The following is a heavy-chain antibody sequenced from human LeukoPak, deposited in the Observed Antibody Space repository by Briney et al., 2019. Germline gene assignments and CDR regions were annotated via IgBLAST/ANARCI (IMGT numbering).Heavy chain of an antibody. CDR1: GYTFTSYG. V-gene: IGHV1-18*01. CDR2: ISAYNGNT. D-gene: IGHD1-26*01. Sequence: ASVKVSCKASGYTFTSYGISWVRQAPGQGLEWMGWISAYNGNTNYAQKLQGRVTMTTDTSTSTAYMELRSLRSDDTAVYYCARETAALYSGSYHDRFDYWGQGTLVTVSS. CDR3: ARETAALYSGSYHDRFDY. J-gene: IGHJ4*02.